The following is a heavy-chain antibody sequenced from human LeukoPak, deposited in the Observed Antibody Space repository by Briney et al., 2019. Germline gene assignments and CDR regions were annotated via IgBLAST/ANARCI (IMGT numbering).Heavy chain of an antibody. CDR1: GFTFSSYA. CDR2: ISYDGSNK. J-gene: IGHJ4*02. CDR3: AREHYGSGSYWGFDY. Sequence: GSSLRLSCAASGFTFSSYAMHWVRQAPGNGLEMVAVISYDGSNKYYADSVKGRITISRDNSENTLYLPMNSLRAEDTAVYYCAREHYGSGSYWGFDYWGQGTLVTVS. D-gene: IGHD3-10*01. V-gene: IGHV3-30-3*01.